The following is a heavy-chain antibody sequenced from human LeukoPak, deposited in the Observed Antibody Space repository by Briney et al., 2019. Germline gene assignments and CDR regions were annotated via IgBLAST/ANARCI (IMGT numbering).Heavy chain of an antibody. CDR1: GGTFSSYA. J-gene: IGHJ6*03. CDR2: IIPILGIA. D-gene: IGHD3-10*01. V-gene: IGHV1-69*04. CDR3: ARARGSGSYYGHDYYYYHYMDV. Sequence: PGASVKVSCKASGGTFSSYAISWVRQAPGQGLEWMGRIIPILGIANYAQKFQGRVTITADKSTSTAYMELSSLRSEDTAIYYCARARGSGSYYGHDYYYYHYMDVWGKGTTVTVSS.